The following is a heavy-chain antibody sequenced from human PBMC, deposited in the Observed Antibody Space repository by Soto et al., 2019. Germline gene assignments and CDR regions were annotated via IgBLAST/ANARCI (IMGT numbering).Heavy chain of an antibody. D-gene: IGHD6-19*01. CDR1: GFTFSSYS. CDR3: AKPRPYSSGWYFFDY. Sequence: GGSLRLSCAASGFTFSSYSMNWVRQAPGKGLEWVSYISSSSSTIYYADSVKGRFTISRDNSKNTLYLQMNSLRAEDTAVYYCAKPRPYSSGWYFFDYWGQGTLVTVSS. V-gene: IGHV3-48*01. J-gene: IGHJ4*02. CDR2: ISSSSSTI.